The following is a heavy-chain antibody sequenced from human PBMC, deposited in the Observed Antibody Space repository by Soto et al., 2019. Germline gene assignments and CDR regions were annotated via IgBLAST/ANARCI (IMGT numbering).Heavy chain of an antibody. CDR3: ALTYYYDSSGYYRPGAFDI. D-gene: IGHD3-22*01. CDR2: ISAYNGNT. J-gene: IGHJ3*02. CDR1: GNTFTSYG. Sequence: ASVKVSCKASGNTFTSYGISWVRQAPGQGLEWMGWISAYNGNTNYAQKLQGRVTMTTDTSTSTAYMELRSLRSDDTAVYYCALTYYYDSSGYYRPGAFDIWGQGTMVTVSS. V-gene: IGHV1-18*04.